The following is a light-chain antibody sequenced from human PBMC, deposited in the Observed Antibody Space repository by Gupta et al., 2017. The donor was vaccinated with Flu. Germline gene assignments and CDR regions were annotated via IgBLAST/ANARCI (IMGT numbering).Light chain of an antibody. V-gene: IGKV3-11*01. Sequence: ATLSLSPGESATLSCRASQSISTYLAWYKKKPGQAPRRLMYEASHRDAGITVRFSGSGYGIDFTLTISSRVTEDFAHYYCQQLSSRPMHTFGEGTEMEIK. J-gene: IGKJ2*01. CDR2: EAS. CDR3: QQLSSRPMHT. CDR1: QSISTY.